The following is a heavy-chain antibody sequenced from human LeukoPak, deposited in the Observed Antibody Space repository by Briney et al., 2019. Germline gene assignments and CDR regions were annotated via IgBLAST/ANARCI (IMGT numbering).Heavy chain of an antibody. CDR2: FSGSGGST. Sequence: GGSLRLSCAASGFTFSSYAMSWVRQAPGKGLEWVSAFSGSGGSTYYADSVKGRFTVSRDNSKNTLYLQMNSLRAEDTAVYYCAKDRSIAVAGTIDYWGQGTLVTVSS. CDR3: AKDRSIAVAGTIDY. D-gene: IGHD6-19*01. V-gene: IGHV3-23*01. CDR1: GFTFSSYA. J-gene: IGHJ4*02.